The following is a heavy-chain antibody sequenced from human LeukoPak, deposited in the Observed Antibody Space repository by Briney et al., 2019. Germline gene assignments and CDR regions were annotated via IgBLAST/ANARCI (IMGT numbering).Heavy chain of an antibody. CDR1: GGTFSGYY. CDR2: INHSGST. D-gene: IGHD2-21*01. CDR3: ARVKSRKDDY. J-gene: IGHJ4*02. Sequence: SETLSLTCAVYGGTFSGYYWSWIRQPPGKGLEWIGEINHSGSTNYNPSLESRVTISVDTSKNQFSLKLSSVTAADTAVYYCARVKSRKDDYWGQGTLVTVSS. V-gene: IGHV4-34*01.